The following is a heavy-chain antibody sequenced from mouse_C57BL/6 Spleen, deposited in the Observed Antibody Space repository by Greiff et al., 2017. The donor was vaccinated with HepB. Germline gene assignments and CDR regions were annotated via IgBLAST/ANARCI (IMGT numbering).Heavy chain of an antibody. CDR3: ARGGYEGYWYFDV. CDR2: IDPSDSET. V-gene: IGHV1-52*01. CDR1: GYTFTSYW. D-gene: IGHD2-2*01. J-gene: IGHJ1*03. Sequence: VKLQQPGAELVRPGSSVKLSCKASGYTFTSYWMHWVKQRPIQGLEWIGNIDPSDSETHYNQKFKDKATLTVDKSSSTAYMQLSSLTSEDSAVYYCARGGYEGYWYFDVWGTGTTVTVSS.